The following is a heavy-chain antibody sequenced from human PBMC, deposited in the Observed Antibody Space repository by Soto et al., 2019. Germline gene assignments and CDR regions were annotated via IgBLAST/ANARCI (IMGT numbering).Heavy chain of an antibody. D-gene: IGHD6-13*01. CDR2: IIPLFGKT. Sequence: YVKVSCKTSGGHFSRHATNWVRQSPGQGLEWMGGIIPLFGKTNYAQKFKGRVTISADESTSTAYMELSSITSEDAAVYYCARAAIHGSSWYFWFDPWGQGTLVSVSS. CDR3: ARAAIHGSSWYFWFDP. J-gene: IGHJ5*02. V-gene: IGHV1-69*01. CDR1: GGHFSRHA.